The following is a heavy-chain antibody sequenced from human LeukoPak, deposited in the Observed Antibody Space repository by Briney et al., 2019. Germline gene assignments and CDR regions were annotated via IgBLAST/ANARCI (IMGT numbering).Heavy chain of an antibody. Sequence: SQTLSLTCAISGDSVSSSSASWNWIRQSPSRGPEWLGRAYYRSKWYTDYAVSVQSRITINPDTSKNQFSLHLNSMTPEDTAVYYCARDPDNSYEWGPFDPWGQGTLVTVSS. CDR3: ARDPDNSYEWGPFDP. CDR2: AYYRSKWYT. CDR1: GDSVSSSSAS. J-gene: IGHJ5*02. D-gene: IGHD1-1*01. V-gene: IGHV6-1*01.